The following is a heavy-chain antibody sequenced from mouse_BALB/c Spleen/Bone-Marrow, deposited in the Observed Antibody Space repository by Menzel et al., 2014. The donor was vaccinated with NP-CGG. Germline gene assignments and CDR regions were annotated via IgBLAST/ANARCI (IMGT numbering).Heavy chain of an antibody. Sequence: VQLQQPGPSLVKPSQTLSLSCPVPCDSITSGYWNCIRKFPGNKLEYMGYISYSGSTCYSPSLKSRISITRDTTKNQSYLQLNSVTTEDTSTYYCATYDGYYFGYWPQGTTLTVAS. J-gene: IGHJ2*01. CDR1: CDSITSGY. V-gene: IGHV3-8*02. CDR2: ISYSGST. D-gene: IGHD2-3*01. CDR3: ATYDGYYFGY.